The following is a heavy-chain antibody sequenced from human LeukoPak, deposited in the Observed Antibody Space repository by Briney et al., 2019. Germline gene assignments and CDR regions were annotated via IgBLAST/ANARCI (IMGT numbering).Heavy chain of an antibody. D-gene: IGHD6-19*01. CDR3: ATRNPVAGPFDY. J-gene: IGHJ4*02. CDR2: IYYSGST. CDR1: GGSISSSSYY. Sequence: SETLSLTCTVSGGSISSSSYYWGWIRQPPGKGLEWIGSIYYSGSTYYNPSLKSRVTISVDTSKNQFSLKLSSVTAADTAVYYCATRNPVAGPFDYWGQGTLVTVSS. V-gene: IGHV4-39*07.